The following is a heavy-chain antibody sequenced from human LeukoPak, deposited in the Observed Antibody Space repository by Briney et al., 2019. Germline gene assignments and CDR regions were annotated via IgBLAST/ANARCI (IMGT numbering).Heavy chain of an antibody. CDR1: GGSFSGYY. V-gene: IGHV4-34*01. CDR3: ARLAAAHYYYYYYMDV. Sequence: SETLSLTCAVYGGSFSGYYWTWIRQPPGKGLEWIGEINHSGSTNYNPSLKSRVTISVDTSKNQFSLKLSSVTAADTAVYYCARLAAAHYYYYYYMDVWGKGTTVTISS. J-gene: IGHJ6*03. D-gene: IGHD6-13*01. CDR2: INHSGST.